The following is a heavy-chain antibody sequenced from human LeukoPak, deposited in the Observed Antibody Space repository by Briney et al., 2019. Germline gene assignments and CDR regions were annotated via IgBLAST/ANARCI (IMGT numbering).Heavy chain of an antibody. J-gene: IGHJ4*02. V-gene: IGHV3-48*01. CDR1: GFTFSSYS. CDR3: ARDGGGGPFDY. D-gene: IGHD3-3*01. Sequence: GGSLRLSCAASGFTFSSYSMNWVRQAPGKGLEWVSYISSSSSTIYYADSVKGRFTISRDNAKNSLYLHMNSLRAEDTAVYYCARDGGGGPFDYWGQGTQVTVSS. CDR2: ISSSSSTI.